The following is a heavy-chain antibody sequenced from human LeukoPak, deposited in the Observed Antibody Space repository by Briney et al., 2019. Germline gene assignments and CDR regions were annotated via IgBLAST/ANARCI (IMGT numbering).Heavy chain of an antibody. J-gene: IGHJ4*02. CDR3: ARAKRAYCSSTSCPRFVDY. V-gene: IGHV1-2*06. CDR1: GYTFTSYG. D-gene: IGHD2-2*01. CDR2: INPNSGGT. Sequence: ASVKVSCKASGYTFTSYGISWVRQAPGQGLEWMGRINPNSGGTNYAQKFQGRVTMTRDTSISTAYMELSRLRSDDTAVYYCARAKRAYCSSTSCPRFVDYWGQGTLVTVSS.